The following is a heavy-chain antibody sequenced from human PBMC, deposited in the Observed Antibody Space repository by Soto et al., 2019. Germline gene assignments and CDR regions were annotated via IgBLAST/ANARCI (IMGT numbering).Heavy chain of an antibody. V-gene: IGHV4-61*01. D-gene: IGHD5-18*01. CDR3: ARIAVDTYMIYWFDP. CDR2: IYYSGNT. Sequence: SETLSLTCTVSGYSVTSGNYYWSWIPQPPGKGLEWIGYIYYSGNTNYSPSLKRLVTMSLDRSNNQFPLNLSSVTAADTAVYYCARIAVDTYMIYWFDPWGQGILVTVSS. J-gene: IGHJ5*01. CDR1: GYSVTSGNYY.